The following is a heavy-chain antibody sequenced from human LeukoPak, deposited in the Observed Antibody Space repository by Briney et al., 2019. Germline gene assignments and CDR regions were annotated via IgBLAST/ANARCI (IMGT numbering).Heavy chain of an antibody. D-gene: IGHD3-16*01. J-gene: IGHJ4*02. CDR2: IYSGEVT. CDR1: GFTVSSRS. CDR3: ARDLLGLPHKYFDS. Sequence: GGSLRLSCAASGFTVSSRSMNWVRQAPGKGLECVSIIYSGEVTSYADSVKGRFTISRDTSKSTVYLQMSSLRPEDTAAYYCARDLLGLPHKYFDSWGQGTLVTVSS. V-gene: IGHV3-53*05.